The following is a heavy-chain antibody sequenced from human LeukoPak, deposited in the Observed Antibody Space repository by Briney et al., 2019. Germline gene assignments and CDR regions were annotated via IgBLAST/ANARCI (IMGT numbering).Heavy chain of an antibody. CDR3: ARDSHSSSWYSEFDY. CDR2: INILSNYI. D-gene: IGHD6-13*01. Sequence: GWSLRLSCAASGFTFSSYSMNWVRQAPGKGLEWVSSINILSNYIYYADSVKGRFTISRDNAKNSLYLQVNSLRAEDTAVYYCARDSHSSSWYSEFDYWGQGTLVTVSS. J-gene: IGHJ4*02. V-gene: IGHV3-21*01. CDR1: GFTFSSYS.